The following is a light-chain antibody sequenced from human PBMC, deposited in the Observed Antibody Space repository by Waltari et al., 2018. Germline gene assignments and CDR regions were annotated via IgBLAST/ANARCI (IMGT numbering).Light chain of an antibody. Sequence: QSALTQPASVSGSPGQSITISCTVTRSDVGGYNYVPWSQPHPGKAPKLMIYGVSNRPSGVSNRFSGSKSGNTASLTITGLQAEDEADYYCSSYTSSSTPYVFGTGTKVTVL. CDR2: GVS. CDR1: RSDVGGYNY. CDR3: SSYTSSSTPYV. V-gene: IGLV2-14*01. J-gene: IGLJ1*01.